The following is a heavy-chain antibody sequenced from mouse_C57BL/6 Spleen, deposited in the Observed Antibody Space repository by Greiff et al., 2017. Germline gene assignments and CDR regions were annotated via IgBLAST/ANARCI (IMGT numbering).Heavy chain of an antibody. J-gene: IGHJ4*01. D-gene: IGHD1-1*01. V-gene: IGHV14-2*01. CDR1: GFNINDYY. CDR2: IDPEYGDP. CDR3: ARSYGSSYRYAMDY. Sequence: EVQLQQSGAELVKPGASVKLSCTASGFNINDYYMHWVKQRTEQGLEWIGRIDPEYGDPKSAPKFPGKATLTAYTYSNTAYLQLSRQASEDTAVYYCARSYGSSYRYAMDYWGRGTSVTVSS.